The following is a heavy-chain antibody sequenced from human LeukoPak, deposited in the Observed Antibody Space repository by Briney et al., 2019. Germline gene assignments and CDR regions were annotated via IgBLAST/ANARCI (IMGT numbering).Heavy chain of an antibody. CDR3: ARERKGSSGWYLSNDY. Sequence: ASVKVSCKASGYTVTSYYMHWVRQAPGQGLEWMGIINPSGGSTSYAQKFQGRVTMTRDTSTSTVYMELSSLRSEDTAVYYCARERKGSSGWYLSNDYWGQGTLVTVSS. J-gene: IGHJ4*02. CDR1: GYTVTSYY. CDR2: INPSGGST. D-gene: IGHD6-19*01. V-gene: IGHV1-46*01.